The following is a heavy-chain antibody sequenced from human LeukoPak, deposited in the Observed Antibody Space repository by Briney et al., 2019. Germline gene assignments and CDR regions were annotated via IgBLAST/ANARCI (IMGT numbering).Heavy chain of an antibody. CDR3: ARDVGSLGRKLAYYYMDV. CDR2: ISSSGSTI. CDR1: GFTFSDYY. V-gene: IGHV3-11*04. Sequence: KAGGSLRLSCAASGFTFSDYYMSWIRQAPGKGLEWVSYISSSGSTIYYADSVKGRFTISRDNAKNSLYLQMNSLRAEDTAVYYCARDVGSLGRKLAYYYMDVWGKGTTVTVSS. D-gene: IGHD3-16*01. J-gene: IGHJ6*03.